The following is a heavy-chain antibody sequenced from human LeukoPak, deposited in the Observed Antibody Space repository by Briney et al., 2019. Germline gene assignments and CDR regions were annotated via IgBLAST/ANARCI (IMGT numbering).Heavy chain of an antibody. D-gene: IGHD6-19*01. CDR1: GYTFTSYG. CDR3: ARDLGSSGWYANYYFDY. V-gene: IGHV1-18*01. J-gene: IGHJ4*02. CDR2: ISAYNGNT. Sequence: ASVKVSCKASGYTFTSYGISWVRQAPGQGLEWMGWISAYNGNTNYAQKLQGRVTMTTDTSTSTAYMELRSLRSDDTAVYYCARDLGSSGWYANYYFDYWGQGTLVTVSP.